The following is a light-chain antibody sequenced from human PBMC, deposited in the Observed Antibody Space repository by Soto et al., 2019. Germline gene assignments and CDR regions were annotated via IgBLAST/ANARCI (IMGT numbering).Light chain of an antibody. CDR2: AAS. CDR1: RGISSY. Sequence: SQVTQTPYFLSASVGDRVTITCRASRGISSYLAWYQQKPGKAPKLLIYAASTLHTGVPSRFSGSGSGTEFTLTISSLQPDDFATYFCQQYNSYFTFGHGTRLEIK. J-gene: IGKJ5*01. CDR3: QQYNSYFT. V-gene: IGKV1-9*01.